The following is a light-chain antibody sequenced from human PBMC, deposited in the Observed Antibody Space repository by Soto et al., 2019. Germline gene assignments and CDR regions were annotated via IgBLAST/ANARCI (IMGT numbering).Light chain of an antibody. J-gene: IGKJ3*01. Sequence: DVVMTQSPLSLPVTLGQPASISCRSSQSLLHSNGYNYLDWYLQKPGQSPQLLIYLGSNRASGVPDRFSGSGSGTDFTLKISRVEAEDVGVYYCMQALQPPPGRTFGPGTKVDIK. CDR2: LGS. V-gene: IGKV2-28*01. CDR1: QSLLHSNGYNY. CDR3: MQALQPPPGRT.